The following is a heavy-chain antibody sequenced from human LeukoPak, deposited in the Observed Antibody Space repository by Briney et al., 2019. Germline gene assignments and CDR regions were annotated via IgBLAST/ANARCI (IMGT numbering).Heavy chain of an antibody. V-gene: IGHV3-53*01. CDR1: GFSISHNY. D-gene: IGHD2-8*02. Sequence: GGSLRLSCVVPGFSISHNYMSWVRQAPGKGLEWVSLIYSGGDSYYADSVKGRFIISKDNSKNTVYIRMNTLRAEDTAVYYCASHYCTAGSCYFDGWGQGTLVSVSS. CDR2: IYSGGDS. CDR3: ASHYCTAGSCYFDG. J-gene: IGHJ4*02.